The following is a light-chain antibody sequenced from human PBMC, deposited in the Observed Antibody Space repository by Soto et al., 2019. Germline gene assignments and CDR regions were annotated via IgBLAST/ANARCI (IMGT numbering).Light chain of an antibody. Sequence: QSVLTQPASVSGSPGQSITISCTGTSSDVGGYNYVSWYQQHPGNAPRLMIYVVNNRPSGVPNRFSGSKSGNTASLTISGLQAEDEADYYCSSKTSSRTPFVFGTGTKVTVL. CDR3: SSKTSSRTPFV. CDR1: SSDVGGYNY. CDR2: VVN. V-gene: IGLV2-14*01. J-gene: IGLJ1*01.